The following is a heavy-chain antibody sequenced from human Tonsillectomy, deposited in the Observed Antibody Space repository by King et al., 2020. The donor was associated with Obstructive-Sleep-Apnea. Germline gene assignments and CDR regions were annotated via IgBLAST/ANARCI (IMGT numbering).Heavy chain of an antibody. CDR2: ISYDGSNK. D-gene: IGHD4-17*01. CDR1: AFTFSSYA. J-gene: IGHJ4*02. Sequence: VQLVESGGGVVQPGRSLRLSCAASAFTFSSYAMHWVRQAPGKGLEWVTFISYDGSNKYYADSVKGRFTISRDNSKNTLYLQMNSLRAEDTAVYYCASDVSYGDFGFDYWGQGTLVTVSS. CDR3: ASDVSYGDFGFDY. V-gene: IGHV3-30-3*01.